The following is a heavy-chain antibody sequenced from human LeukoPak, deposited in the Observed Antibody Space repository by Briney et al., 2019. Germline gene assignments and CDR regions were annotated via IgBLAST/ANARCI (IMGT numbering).Heavy chain of an antibody. CDR2: ISGGGGTT. V-gene: IGHV3-23*01. Sequence: GGTLRLSCAASGFTFSGYGLSWVRQAPGKGLEWVSAISGGGGTTYYAASVKGRFTISRDNAKNTLYLQMNSLRAEDTAVYYCARDREFFDFWSGYYLSSSWQGNYFDYWGQGTLVTVSS. CDR1: GFTFSGYG. CDR3: ARDREFFDFWSGYYLSSSWQGNYFDY. D-gene: IGHD3-3*01. J-gene: IGHJ4*02.